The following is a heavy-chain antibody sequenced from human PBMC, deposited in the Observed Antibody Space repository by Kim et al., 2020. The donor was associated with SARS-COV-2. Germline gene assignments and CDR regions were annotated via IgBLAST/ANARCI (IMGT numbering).Heavy chain of an antibody. D-gene: IGHD3-3*01. J-gene: IGHJ5*02. V-gene: IGHV4-34*01. CDR2: INHSGST. CDR3: ATATYYDLGFDP. CDR1: GGSFSGYY. Sequence: SETLSLTCAVYGGSFSGYYWSWIRQPPGKGLEWIGEINHSGSTNYNPSLKSRVTISVDTSKNQFSLKLSSVTAADTAVYYCATATYYDLGFDPLGQGTLV.